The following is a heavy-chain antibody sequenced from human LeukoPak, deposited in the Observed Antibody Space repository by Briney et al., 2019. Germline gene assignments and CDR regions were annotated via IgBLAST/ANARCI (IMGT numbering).Heavy chain of an antibody. CDR1: GFIFSNYG. Sequence: GSLRLSCAASGFIFSNYGMNWVRQAPGKGLEWVSYISSSSSTIYYADSVKGRFTISRDNAKNSLYLQMNSLRAEDTAVYYCARGSTYYDSSGQVPFDYWGQGTLVTVSS. CDR3: ARGSTYYDSSGQVPFDY. J-gene: IGHJ4*02. CDR2: ISSSSSTI. V-gene: IGHV3-48*01. D-gene: IGHD3-22*01.